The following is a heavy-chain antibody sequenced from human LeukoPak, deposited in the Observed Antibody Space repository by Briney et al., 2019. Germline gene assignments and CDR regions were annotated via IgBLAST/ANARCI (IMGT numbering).Heavy chain of an antibody. Sequence: GGSLRLSCAASGFTFSSHAMHWVRQAPGKGLEWVAVISYDGSNKYYADSVKGRFTISRDNSKNTLYLQMNSLRAEDTAVYYCARDSSSWGLYYYGMDVWGQGTTVTVSS. CDR2: ISYDGSNK. V-gene: IGHV3-30*04. CDR1: GFTFSSHA. J-gene: IGHJ6*02. D-gene: IGHD6-13*01. CDR3: ARDSSSWGLYYYGMDV.